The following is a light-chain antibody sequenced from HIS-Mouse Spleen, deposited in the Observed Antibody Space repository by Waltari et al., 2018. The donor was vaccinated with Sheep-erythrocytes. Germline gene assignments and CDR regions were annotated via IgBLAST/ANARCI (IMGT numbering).Light chain of an antibody. J-gene: IGKJ2*01. CDR3: LQDYNYPYT. CDR1: QGIRND. Sequence: AIQMTQSPSSLSASGGDRVNITCRASQGIRNDLGWYQQKPGKAPKLLIYAASSLQSGVPSRFSGSGSGTDFTLTISSLQPEDFATYYCLQDYNYPYTFGQGTKLEIK. V-gene: IGKV1-6*01. CDR2: AAS.